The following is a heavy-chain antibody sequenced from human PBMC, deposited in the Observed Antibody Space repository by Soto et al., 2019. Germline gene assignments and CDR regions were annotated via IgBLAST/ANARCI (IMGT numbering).Heavy chain of an antibody. CDR2: IVVGSGNT. CDR3: AAFLGYSSGWRFDY. CDR1: GFTFTSSA. Sequence: SVKVSCKASGFTFTSSAVQWVRQARGQRLEWIGWIVVGSGNTNYAQKFQERVTITRDMSTSTAYMELSSLRSEDTAVYYCAAFLGYSSGWRFDYWGQGTLVTVSS. J-gene: IGHJ4*02. V-gene: IGHV1-58*01. D-gene: IGHD6-19*01.